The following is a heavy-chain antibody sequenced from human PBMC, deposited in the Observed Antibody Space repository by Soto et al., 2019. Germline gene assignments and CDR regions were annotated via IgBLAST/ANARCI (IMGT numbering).Heavy chain of an antibody. J-gene: IGHJ4*02. CDR3: AKDKGVFNLATYYFDY. CDR1: GFTFSNYA. CDR2: TSYDGNNE. Sequence: GGSLRLSCAASGFTFSNYAMHWVRQAPGKGLEWVALTSYDGNNEYYTDSVKGRFTISRDNSKNTLFLQMNSPRPEDTAVYYCAKDKGVFNLATYYFDYWGQGALVTVSS. D-gene: IGHD3-16*01. V-gene: IGHV3-30*18.